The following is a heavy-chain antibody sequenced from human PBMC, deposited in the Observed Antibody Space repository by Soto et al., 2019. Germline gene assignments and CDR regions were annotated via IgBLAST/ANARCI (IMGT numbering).Heavy chain of an antibody. CDR2: IYHSGST. J-gene: IGHJ4*02. V-gene: IGHV4-30-2*01. CDR3: ASMVRGVYYFDY. D-gene: IGHD3-10*01. Sequence: PSETLSLTCAVSGGSISSGGYSWSWTRQPPGKGLEWIGYIYHSGSTYYNPSLKSRVTISVDRSKNQFSLKLSSVTAADTAVYYCASMVRGVYYFDYWGQGTLVTVSS. CDR1: GGSISSGGYS.